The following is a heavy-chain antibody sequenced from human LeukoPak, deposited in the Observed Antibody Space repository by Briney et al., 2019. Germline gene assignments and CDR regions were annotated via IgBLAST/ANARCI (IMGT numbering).Heavy chain of an antibody. D-gene: IGHD3-22*01. V-gene: IGHV5-51*01. Sequence: RGASLQISCKGSGSSFTSYWIGWVRQLPGKGLEWMGIIYPGDSDTRYSPSFQGQVTISADKSISTAYLQWSSLKASDTAMYYCARHRYYDSSDIFDYWGQGTLVTVSS. J-gene: IGHJ4*02. CDR1: GSSFTSYW. CDR2: IYPGDSDT. CDR3: ARHRYYDSSDIFDY.